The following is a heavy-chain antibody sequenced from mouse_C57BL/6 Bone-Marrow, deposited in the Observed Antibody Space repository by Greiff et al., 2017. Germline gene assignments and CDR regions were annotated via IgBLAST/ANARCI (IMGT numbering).Heavy chain of an antibody. CDR1: GFTFSSYG. Sequence: DVHLVESGGDLVKPGGSLKLSCAASGFTFSSYGMSWVRQTPDKRLEWVATISSGGSYTYYPDSVKGRFTISRDNAKNTLYLQMSSLKSEDTAMYYCASPIYYYGSPWFAYWGQGTLVTVSA. D-gene: IGHD1-1*01. J-gene: IGHJ3*01. V-gene: IGHV5-6*01. CDR3: ASPIYYYGSPWFAY. CDR2: ISSGGSYT.